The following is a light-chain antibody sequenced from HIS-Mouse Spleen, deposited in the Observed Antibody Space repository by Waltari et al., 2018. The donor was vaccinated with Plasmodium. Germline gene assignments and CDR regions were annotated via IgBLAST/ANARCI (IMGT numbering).Light chain of an antibody. CDR1: SSDVGSYNL. V-gene: IGLV2-23*01. CDR3: CSYAGSWV. J-gene: IGLJ3*02. Sequence: QSALTQPASVSGSPGQSITISCTGTSSDVGSYNLVSWYQQHPGKAPKLMIYEGSKRPAGVFNRFSCSKTGNTASLTISGLQAEDEADYYCCSYAGSWVFGGGTKLTVL. CDR2: EGS.